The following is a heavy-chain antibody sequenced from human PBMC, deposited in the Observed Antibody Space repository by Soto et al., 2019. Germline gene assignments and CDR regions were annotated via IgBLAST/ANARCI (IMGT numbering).Heavy chain of an antibody. D-gene: IGHD3-3*01. Sequence: EVQLLEAGGGLVQPGGSLSLSCAASGFTFSSYAMSWVRQAPGKGLECVSAISGSGGITYYADSVKGRFTISMDNSKNVRYLQMNSLGAEDTAVYYCAKGPWYYDCWSGAFGCWGQGALVTVSS. J-gene: IGHJ1*01. CDR2: ISGSGGIT. CDR1: GFTFSSYA. CDR3: AKGPWYYDCWSGAFGC. V-gene: IGHV3-23*01.